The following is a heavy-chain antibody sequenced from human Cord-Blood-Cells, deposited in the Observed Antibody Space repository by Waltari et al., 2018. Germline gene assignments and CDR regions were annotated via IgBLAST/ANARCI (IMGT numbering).Heavy chain of an antibody. CDR2: MNPNSGNT. J-gene: IGHJ6*02. CDR1: GYTLTSSD. D-gene: IGHD1-26*01. Sequence: QVQLVQSGAEVKKPGASVKVPCKASGYTLTSSDINGVRPATGQGLEWMGWMNPNSGNTGYAQKFQGRVTITRNTSISTAYMELSSLRSEDTAVYYCARVGGSYYYYYYGMDVWGQGTTVTVSS. V-gene: IGHV1-8*03. CDR3: ARVGGSYYYYYYGMDV.